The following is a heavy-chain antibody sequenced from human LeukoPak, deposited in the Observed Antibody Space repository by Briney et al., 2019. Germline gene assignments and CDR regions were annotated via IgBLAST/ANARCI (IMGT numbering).Heavy chain of an antibody. CDR2: ISSSSSYI. Sequence: GGSLGLSCAASGFTFSSYSMNWVRQAPGKGLEWVSSISSSSSYIYYADSVKGRFTISRDNAKNSLYLQMNSLRAEDTAVYYCARGGIVVVPAAPNNWFDPCGQGTLVTVSS. CDR1: GFTFSSYS. J-gene: IGHJ5*02. D-gene: IGHD2-2*01. V-gene: IGHV3-21*01. CDR3: ARGGIVVVPAAPNNWFDP.